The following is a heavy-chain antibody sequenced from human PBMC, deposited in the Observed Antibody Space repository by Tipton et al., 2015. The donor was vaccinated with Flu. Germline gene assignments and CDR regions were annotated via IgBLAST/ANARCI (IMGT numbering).Heavy chain of an antibody. D-gene: IGHD2-2*01. J-gene: IGHJ4*02. CDR2: TYYRSKWYN. CDR1: GDSVSSNSAA. CDR3: ARTYCSSTSCFLSFDY. Sequence: GLVKPSQTLSLTCAISGDSVSSNSAAWNWIRQSPSRGLEWLGRTYYRSKWYNDYAVSVKSRITINPDTSKNQFSLQLNSVTPEDTAVYYCARTYCSSTSCFLSFDYWGQGTLVTVSS. V-gene: IGHV6-1*01.